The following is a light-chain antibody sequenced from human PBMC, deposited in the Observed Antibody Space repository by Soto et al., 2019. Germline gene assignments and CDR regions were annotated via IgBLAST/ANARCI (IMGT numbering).Light chain of an antibody. Sequence: EIQMTHAPSSLSASVGDRVTSTCRASQGISTYLNWYQQKPGKAPKLLIYAASSLQSGVPSRFSGSGSETDFTLTISSLQPEDFATYSCQQSYSTTWTFGQGTKVDNK. V-gene: IGKV1-39*01. CDR1: QGISTY. J-gene: IGKJ1*01. CDR3: QQSYSTTWT. CDR2: AAS.